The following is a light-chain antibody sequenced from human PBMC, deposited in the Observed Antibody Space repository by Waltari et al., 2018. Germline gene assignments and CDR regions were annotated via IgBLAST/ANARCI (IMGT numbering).Light chain of an antibody. V-gene: IGKV1-39*01. CDR3: QQSYSTPWT. CDR1: QTITNY. Sequence: DIQMTPSPSSLSAPVGDRVPITCRASQTITNYINWYQQKSGKAPKLLIYAASSLQSGVPSRFSGSGSGTDFTLTITSLQPEDFATYHCQQSYSTPWTFGQGTKVEIK. J-gene: IGKJ1*01. CDR2: AAS.